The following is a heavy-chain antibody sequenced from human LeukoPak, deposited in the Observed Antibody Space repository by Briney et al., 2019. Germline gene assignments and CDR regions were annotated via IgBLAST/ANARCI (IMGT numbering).Heavy chain of an antibody. Sequence: GGSLRLSCAASGFTFSNAWMSWVRQAPGKGLEWVGRIKSKTDGGTTDYAAPVKGRFPMTRGDSKKRLYLQMNSLKTEDTAVYYCTTRGVVGATLAFDIWAQGTMVTVFS. V-gene: IGHV3-15*01. D-gene: IGHD1-26*01. CDR2: IKSKTDGGTT. J-gene: IGHJ3*02. CDR3: TTRGVVGATLAFDI. CDR1: GFTFSNAW.